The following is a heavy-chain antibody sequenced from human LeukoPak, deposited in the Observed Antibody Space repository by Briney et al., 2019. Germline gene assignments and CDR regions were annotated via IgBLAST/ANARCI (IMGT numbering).Heavy chain of an antibody. D-gene: IGHD4-17*01. J-gene: IGHJ4*02. CDR3: ARGPPTVTWDY. Sequence: PSETLSLTCAVYGESFSGYYWSWIRQPPGKGLEWIGEINHSGSTNYNPSLKSRVTISVDTSKNQFSLKLSSVTAADTAVYYCARGPPTVTWDYWGQETLVTVSS. CDR2: INHSGST. CDR1: GESFSGYY. V-gene: IGHV4-34*01.